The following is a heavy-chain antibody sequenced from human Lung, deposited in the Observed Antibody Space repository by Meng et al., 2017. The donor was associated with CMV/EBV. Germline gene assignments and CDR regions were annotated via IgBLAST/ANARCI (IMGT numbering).Heavy chain of an antibody. CDR3: ARLSDFWSGYPDLFDY. Sequence: SETLSLXCTVSGGSISSSSYYWGWIRQPPGKGLEWIGSIYYSGSTYYNPFLKSRVTISVDTSKNQFSLKLSSVTAADTAVYYCARLSDFWSGYPDLFDYWGQGTLVTVSS. CDR2: IYYSGST. V-gene: IGHV4-39*01. J-gene: IGHJ4*02. D-gene: IGHD3-3*01. CDR1: GGSISSSSYY.